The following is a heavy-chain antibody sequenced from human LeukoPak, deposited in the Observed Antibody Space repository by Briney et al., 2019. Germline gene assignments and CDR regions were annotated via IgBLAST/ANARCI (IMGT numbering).Heavy chain of an antibody. CDR1: GFTFSSYS. D-gene: IGHD3-16*02. CDR3: AREGDYVWGSYRYPDY. J-gene: IGHJ4*02. Sequence: PGGSPRLSCAAAGFTFSSYSVNWVRQAPGKGLEWVAVISYDGSNKYYADSVKGRFTISRDNSKNTLYLQMNSLRAEDTAVYYCAREGDYVWGSYRYPDYWGQGTLVTVSS. V-gene: IGHV3-30*03. CDR2: ISYDGSNK.